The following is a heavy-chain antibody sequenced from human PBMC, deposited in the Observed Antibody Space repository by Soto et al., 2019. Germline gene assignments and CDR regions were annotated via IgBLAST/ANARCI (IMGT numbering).Heavy chain of an antibody. CDR2: VYNTGGT. V-gene: IGHV4-59*08. D-gene: IGHD3-10*01. J-gene: IGHJ6*02. CDR3: VSQGIGPLHGLVDV. Sequence: QVQLQQSGPGLVKPSETLSLTCTVSSGPTSSHNWGWIRQPPGRGLEWIGYVYNTGGTSYNPTLRSRVTISADTSTKNISLTLSSVTAADTAVYYCVSQGIGPLHGLVDVWGQGTTVSVSS. CDR1: SGPTSSHN.